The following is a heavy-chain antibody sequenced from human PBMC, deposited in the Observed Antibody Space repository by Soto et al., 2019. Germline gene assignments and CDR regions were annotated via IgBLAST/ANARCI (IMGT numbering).Heavy chain of an antibody. CDR1: GGSISSGGYY. Sequence: PSETLSLTCTVSGGSISSGGYYWSWIRQHPGKGLEWIGYIYYSGSTYYNPSFKSRVTISVDTSKNQFSLKLSSVTAADTAVYYCARDPTGYSYGYFDYWGQGPLVTVSS. D-gene: IGHD5-18*01. J-gene: IGHJ4*02. CDR2: IYYSGST. V-gene: IGHV4-31*03. CDR3: ARDPTGYSYGYFDY.